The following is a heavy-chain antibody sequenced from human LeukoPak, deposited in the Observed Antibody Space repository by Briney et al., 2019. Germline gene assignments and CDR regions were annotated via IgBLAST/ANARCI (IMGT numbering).Heavy chain of an antibody. D-gene: IGHD2-15*01. J-gene: IGHJ2*01. V-gene: IGHV3-23*01. CDR2: ISGSGRNT. Sequence: GGSLRLSCAASGFTFSSFAMSWVRQAPGKGLEWVSTISGSGRNTYYAESVKGRFTISRDSSKNTLSLQLNGLRAEDTAIYYCARPGYCSGGICSLDWYFDLWGRGTLVTVSS. CDR3: ARPGYCSGGICSLDWYFDL. CDR1: GFTFSSFA.